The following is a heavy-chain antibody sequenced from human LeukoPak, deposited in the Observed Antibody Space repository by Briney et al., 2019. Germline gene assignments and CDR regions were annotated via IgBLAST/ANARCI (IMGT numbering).Heavy chain of an antibody. V-gene: IGHV3-20*04. CDR3: ARAPIAGPFYFDY. D-gene: IGHD2-15*01. CDR1: EVTFSSPV. CDR2: INWSGGST. J-gene: IGHJ4*02. Sequence: GGSLRLFCAVSEVTFSSPVMAWVRQAPGKGLEWVSGINWSGGSTGYADPLRGRFTISRDNAKNSLYLQMDSLRAEDTALYYCARAPIAGPFYFDYWGQGTLVTVSS.